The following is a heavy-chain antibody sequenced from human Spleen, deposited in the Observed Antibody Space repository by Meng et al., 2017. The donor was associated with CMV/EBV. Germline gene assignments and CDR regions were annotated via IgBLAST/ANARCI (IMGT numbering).Heavy chain of an antibody. Sequence: LSCTVSGASVSRGNYYWSWSRQPPGKGLEWIGYIYYSGRTDYNPSLKSRVTISLDTSKNQFSLKLSSVTAADTAVYYCTKIGYCTRTSCSGNWFDSWGQGTLVTVSS. D-gene: IGHD2-2*01. CDR3: TKIGYCTRTSCSGNWFDS. CDR2: IYYSGRT. CDR1: GASVSRGNYY. J-gene: IGHJ5*01. V-gene: IGHV4-61*01.